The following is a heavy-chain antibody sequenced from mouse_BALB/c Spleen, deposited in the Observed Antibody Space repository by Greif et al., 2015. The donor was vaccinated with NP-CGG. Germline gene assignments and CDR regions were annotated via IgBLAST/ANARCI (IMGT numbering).Heavy chain of an antibody. D-gene: IGHD4-1*01. V-gene: IGHV14-3*02. CDR3: AETETRFAY. CDR2: IDPANGNT. J-gene: IGHJ3*01. Sequence: EVQLQQSGAELVKPGASVKLSCTASGFNIKDTYMHWVKQRPEQGLEWIGRIDPANGNTKYDPKFQGKATITADTSSNSAYLQLSSLTSDVTAVYYCAETETRFAYWDQGTLVTVSA. CDR1: GFNIKDTY.